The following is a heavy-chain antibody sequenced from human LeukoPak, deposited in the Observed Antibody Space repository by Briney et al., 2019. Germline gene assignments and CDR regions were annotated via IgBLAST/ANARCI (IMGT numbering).Heavy chain of an antibody. Sequence: GGSLRLSCAASGFTFSNYAMRWVRQAPGKGLEWVSSVTGGGTGTYYTDSVKGRFTISRDNSKNTLFLQMNSLRAENTAIYYCARLHPYCTTTPCQNSYYSAMDVWGQGTTVTVSS. CDR1: GFTFSNYA. CDR2: VTGGGTGT. D-gene: IGHD2-8*01. J-gene: IGHJ6*02. V-gene: IGHV3-23*01. CDR3: ARLHPYCTTTPCQNSYYSAMDV.